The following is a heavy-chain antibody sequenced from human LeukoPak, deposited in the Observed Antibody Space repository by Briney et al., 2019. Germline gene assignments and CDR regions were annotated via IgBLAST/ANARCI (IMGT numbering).Heavy chain of an antibody. V-gene: IGHV1-2*02. J-gene: IGHJ4*02. Sequence: ASVKVSCKASGYTFTGYYMHWVRQAPGQGLEWMGWINPNSGGTNYAQKFQGRVTMTRDTSISTAYMELSSLRSEDTAVYYCARVLTTEISSFDYWGQGTLVTVSS. CDR2: INPNSGGT. D-gene: IGHD4-11*01. CDR1: GYTFTGYY. CDR3: ARVLTTEISSFDY.